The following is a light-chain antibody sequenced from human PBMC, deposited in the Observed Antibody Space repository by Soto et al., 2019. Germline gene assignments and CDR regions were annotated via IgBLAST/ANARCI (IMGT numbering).Light chain of an antibody. CDR3: QQYNNWPPVT. CDR2: NAS. V-gene: IGKV3-11*01. CDR1: QIVGNF. Sequence: EIVLAQSPATLSLSPGERATLSCRASQIVGNFLAWYQHRPGQAPRLLILNASTRATGIPPRFSGSGSGTDFTLTISRLEPEDFAVYFCQQYNNWPPVTFGPGTKVDI. J-gene: IGKJ3*01.